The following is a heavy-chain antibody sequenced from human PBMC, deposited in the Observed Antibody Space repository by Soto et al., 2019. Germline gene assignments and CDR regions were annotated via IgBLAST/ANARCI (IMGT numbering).Heavy chain of an antibody. J-gene: IGHJ5*02. CDR3: ARVRLNYDILTGPNWFDP. CDR2: IVVGSGNT. Sequence: SVKVSCKASGFTFTSSAMQWVRQARGQRLEWIGWIVVGSGNTNYAQKFQERVTITTDESTSTAYMELSSLRSEDTAVYYCARVRLNYDILTGPNWFDPGGQGTLVTVSS. V-gene: IGHV1-58*02. D-gene: IGHD3-9*01. CDR1: GFTFTSSA.